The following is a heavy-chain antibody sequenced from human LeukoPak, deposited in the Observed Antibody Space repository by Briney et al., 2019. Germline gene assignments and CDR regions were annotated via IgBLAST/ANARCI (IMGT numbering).Heavy chain of an antibody. CDR2: IKSKTDGGTT. J-gene: IGHJ4*02. CDR3: TTERSSWYFLDY. V-gene: IGHV3-15*01. CDR1: GFTFSNAW. Sequence: GGSLRLSCAASGFTFSNAWMSWVRQAPGKGREWVGRIKSKTDGGTTDYVAPVKGRFTISRDDSKNTLYLQMNSLKTEYTAVYYCTTERSSWYFLDYWGQGTLVTVSS. D-gene: IGHD6-13*01.